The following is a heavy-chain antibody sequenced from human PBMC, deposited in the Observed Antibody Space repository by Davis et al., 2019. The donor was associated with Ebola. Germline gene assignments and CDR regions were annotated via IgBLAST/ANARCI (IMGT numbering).Heavy chain of an antibody. CDR2: INRDGSTT. V-gene: IGHV3-74*03. CDR1: GFTFSTYW. Sequence: GESLKISCAASGFTFSTYWMHWVRQAPGKGLVWVSCINRDGSTTTYADSVKGRFTISRDNAKKSLYLQMNSLRAEDTAVYYCARRSSQALDWGQGTLVTVSS. D-gene: IGHD6-6*01. CDR3: ARRSSQALD. J-gene: IGHJ4*02.